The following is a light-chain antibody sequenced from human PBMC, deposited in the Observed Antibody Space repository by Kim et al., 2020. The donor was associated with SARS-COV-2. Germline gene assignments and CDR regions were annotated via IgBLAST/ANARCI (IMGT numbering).Light chain of an antibody. J-gene: IGLJ3*02. V-gene: IGLV2-14*03. CDR2: DVI. Sequence: GQSITISCDGTISDVGGYNYVSWYQQHPGEAPKLMIYDVIRRPSGVSNRFAGSKSGNAASLTISGLQAEDEADYYCSSYTSSSTRVFGGGTQLTVL. CDR1: ISDVGGYNY. CDR3: SSYTSSSTRV.